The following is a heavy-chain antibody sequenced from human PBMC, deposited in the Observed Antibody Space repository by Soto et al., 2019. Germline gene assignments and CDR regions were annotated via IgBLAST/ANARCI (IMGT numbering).Heavy chain of an antibody. D-gene: IGHD2-2*01. V-gene: IGHV3-30-3*01. CDR1: GFTFSSYA. Sequence: QVQLVESGGGVVQPGRSLRLSSAASGFTFSSYALHWVRQAPGRGLEWVALISFDGNNKYYANSVKGRFTISRDNSKNTLYLQMSSLRAEDTAVYYCGRCSSTSCHLGADYWGQGTLVTVSS. J-gene: IGHJ4*02. CDR2: ISFDGNNK. CDR3: GRCSSTSCHLGADY.